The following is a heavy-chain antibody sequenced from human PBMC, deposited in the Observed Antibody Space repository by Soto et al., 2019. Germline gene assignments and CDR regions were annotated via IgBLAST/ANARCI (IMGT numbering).Heavy chain of an antibody. V-gene: IGHV4-59*01. CDR1: CGSISSYY. CDR3: ARGPRTTIGFSKGVDP. J-gene: IGHJ5*02. Sequence: PSETLSLTCAVSCGSISSYYGSWIRHPAGKGLEWIGYIYYSGSSNYNPCLKSRGTIAVGGCKSQFFLKVSSVTAADTSVYYCARGPRTTIGFSKGVDPWGQETLVTVPS. D-gene: IGHD2-2*01. CDR2: IYYSGSS.